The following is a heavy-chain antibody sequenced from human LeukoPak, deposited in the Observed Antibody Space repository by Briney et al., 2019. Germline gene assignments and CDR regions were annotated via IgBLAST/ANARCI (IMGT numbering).Heavy chain of an antibody. Sequence: GGSLRLSCAGSGITFKIYGMTWVRQAPGEGAEWVSAISGRDSMTYYADSVKGRFTISRDKSNNTLYLQMKSLRAEDTALYYCAKTRGYFDSTAYYPPDAFDIWGQKTMVTVSS. J-gene: IGHJ3*02. CDR1: GITFKIYG. D-gene: IGHD3-22*01. CDR2: ISGRDSMT. V-gene: IGHV3-23*01. CDR3: AKTRGYFDSTAYYPPDAFDI.